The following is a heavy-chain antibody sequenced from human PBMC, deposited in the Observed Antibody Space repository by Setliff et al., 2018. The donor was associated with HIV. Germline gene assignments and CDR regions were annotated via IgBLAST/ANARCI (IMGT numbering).Heavy chain of an antibody. V-gene: IGHV4-39*01. Sequence: PSETLSLTCTVSGGSISRTSYYWGWIRQPPGKGLEWIGSISNSGSNYYSPSLKSRVTISVDTSKNQFSLKVNSVTVADTAVYFCARLAIYGSDWGQGTTVTVSS. CDR1: GGSISRTSYY. CDR3: ARLAIYGSD. D-gene: IGHD3-10*01. CDR2: ISNSGSN. J-gene: IGHJ6*02.